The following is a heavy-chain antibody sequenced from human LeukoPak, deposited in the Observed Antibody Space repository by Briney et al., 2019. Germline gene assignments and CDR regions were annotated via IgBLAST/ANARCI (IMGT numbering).Heavy chain of an antibody. CDR1: GSTFSSYS. CDR2: ISSSSSTI. J-gene: IGHJ4*02. D-gene: IGHD2-2*01. V-gene: IGHV3-48*01. CDR3: ARVASIDVVVPAAKARGY. Sequence: PGGSLRLSCAASGSTFSSYSMNWVRQAPGKGLEWVSYISSSSSTIYYADSVKGRFTISRDNAKNSLYLQMNSLRAEDTAVYYCARVASIDVVVPAAKARGYWGQGTLVTVSS.